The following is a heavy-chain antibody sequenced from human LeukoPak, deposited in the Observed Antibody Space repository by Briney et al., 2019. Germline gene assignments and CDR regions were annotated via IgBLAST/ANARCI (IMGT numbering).Heavy chain of an antibody. Sequence: GGSLRLSCAASGFTVSSNYMSWVRQAPGKGLEWVSVIYSGGSTYYADSVKGRFTISRDNSKNTLYLQMNSLRAEDTAVYYCARDAPDYSNYYMDVWGKGTTVTVSS. CDR1: GFTVSSNY. V-gene: IGHV3-53*01. D-gene: IGHD4-11*01. J-gene: IGHJ6*03. CDR3: ARDAPDYSNYYMDV. CDR2: IYSGGST.